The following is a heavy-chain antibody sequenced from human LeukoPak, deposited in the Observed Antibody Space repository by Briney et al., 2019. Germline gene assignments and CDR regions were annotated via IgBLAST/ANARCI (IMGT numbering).Heavy chain of an antibody. CDR2: ISAYNGNT. V-gene: IGHV1-18*04. CDR3: AIERPTGRRPV. D-gene: IGHD1-1*01. CDR1: GYTFTGYY. Sequence: GASVKVSCKGSGYTFTGYYMHWVRQAPGQGLEWMGWISAYNGNTNYAQKLQGRVTMTTDTSTSTAYMELRSLRSDDTAVYYCAIERPTGRRPVWGQGTMVTVSS. J-gene: IGHJ3*01.